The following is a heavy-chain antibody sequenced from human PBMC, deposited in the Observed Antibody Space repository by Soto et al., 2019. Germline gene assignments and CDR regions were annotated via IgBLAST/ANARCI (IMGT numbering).Heavy chain of an antibody. D-gene: IGHD6-13*01. CDR1: GGTFSSYA. CDR3: ARERSIAAAGQGRGDFDY. V-gene: IGHV1-69*12. J-gene: IGHJ4*02. CDR2: IIPIFGTA. Sequence: QVQLVQSGAEVKKPGSSVKVSCKASGGTFSSYAISWVRQAPGQGLEWMGGIIPIFGTANYAQKFQGRVTITADESTSTAYMELSSRRSEDTAVYYCARERSIAAAGQGRGDFDYWGQGTLVTVSS.